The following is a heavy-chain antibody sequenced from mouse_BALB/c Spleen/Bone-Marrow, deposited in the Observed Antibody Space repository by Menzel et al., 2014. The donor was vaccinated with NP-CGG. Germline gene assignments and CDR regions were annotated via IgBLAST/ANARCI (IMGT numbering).Heavy chain of an antibody. D-gene: IGHD1-1*01. Sequence: QVQLKDSGAELVKPGASVKPSCKASGYTFTEYIIHWVKQRSGQGLEWIGWFYPGSGSIKYNEKFKDKATLTADKSSSTVYMELSRLTSEDSAVYFCARHEKANYGNYAMDYWGQGTSVTVSS. CDR2: FYPGSGSI. CDR1: GYTFTEYI. V-gene: IGHV1-62-2*01. J-gene: IGHJ4*01. CDR3: ARHEKANYGNYAMDY.